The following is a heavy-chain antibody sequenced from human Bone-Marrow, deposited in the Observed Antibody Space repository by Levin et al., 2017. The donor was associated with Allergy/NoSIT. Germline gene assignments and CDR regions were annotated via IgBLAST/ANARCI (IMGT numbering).Heavy chain of an antibody. D-gene: IGHD5-24*01. CDR2: IFSDGSA. CDR3: AREMATSDRDY. J-gene: IGHJ4*02. V-gene: IGHV3-66*01. CDR1: GFTVSSSY. Sequence: GSLRLSCAASGFTVSSSYMTWVRQAPGKGLEWVSIIFSDGSAHYADAVKGRISISRDISNNTIYLQMNSLRVEDTAVYYCAREMATSDRDYWGRGTLVTVSS.